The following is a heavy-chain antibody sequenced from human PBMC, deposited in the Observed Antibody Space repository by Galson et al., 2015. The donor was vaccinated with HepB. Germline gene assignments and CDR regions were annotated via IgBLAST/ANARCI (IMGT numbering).Heavy chain of an antibody. CDR1: GFNFRNYA. J-gene: IGHJ6*03. CDR2: IVYDGSNI. V-gene: IGHV3-30-3*01. CDR3: GVFPTHSMDV. Sequence: PLRLSCAASGFNFRNYAMHWVRQAPGKGLEWVAVIVYDGSNIHYEESVKGRFIISRDNPRNTLYLQMDSLRPEDTAVYYCGVFPTHSMDVWGRGTTVTVSS. D-gene: IGHD3-10*01.